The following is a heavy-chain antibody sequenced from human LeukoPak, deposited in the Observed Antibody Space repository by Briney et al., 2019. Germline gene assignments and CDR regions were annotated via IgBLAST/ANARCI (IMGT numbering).Heavy chain of an antibody. CDR1: GFIFNNYA. CDR3: AKLYDSSGYYLPLDY. D-gene: IGHD3-22*01. Sequence: GGSLRLSCEASGFIFNNYAMSWVRRAPGKGLEWVSAISGSGGSTYYADSVKGRVTISRDNSKNTLYLQMNSLRAEDTAVYYCAKLYDSSGYYLPLDYWGQVTLVTVSS. V-gene: IGHV3-23*01. CDR2: ISGSGGST. J-gene: IGHJ4*02.